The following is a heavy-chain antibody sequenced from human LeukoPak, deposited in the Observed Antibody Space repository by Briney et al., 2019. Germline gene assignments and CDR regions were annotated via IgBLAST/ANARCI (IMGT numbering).Heavy chain of an antibody. V-gene: IGHV1-3*04. J-gene: IGHJ4*02. Sequence: AAVKVSRETSGYRFTKYPVHGVRQAPGQGHVWMGWSNTGNGNTQYTQNFQGRVTVTRHTSARTAYMQRRSLRYEETGVYYCASWAGTPVDYVSRPFHYWGQGTLVTPSS. D-gene: IGHD4-17*01. CDR2: SNTGNGNT. CDR1: GYRFTKYP. CDR3: ASWAGTPVDYVSRPFHY.